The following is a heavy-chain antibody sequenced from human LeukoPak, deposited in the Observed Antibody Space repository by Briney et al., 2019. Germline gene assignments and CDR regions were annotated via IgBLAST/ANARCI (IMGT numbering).Heavy chain of an antibody. J-gene: IGHJ5*02. CDR2: IYYSGST. V-gene: IGHV4-31*03. Sequence: SETLSLTCTVSGGSISSGGYYWSWIRQHPGKGLEWIGYIYYSGSTYYNPSLKSRVTISVDTSKNQFSLKLSSVTAADTAVYYCASRGSSWYTAWFDPWGQGTLVTVSS. CDR1: GGSISSGGYY. D-gene: IGHD6-13*01. CDR3: ASRGSSWYTAWFDP.